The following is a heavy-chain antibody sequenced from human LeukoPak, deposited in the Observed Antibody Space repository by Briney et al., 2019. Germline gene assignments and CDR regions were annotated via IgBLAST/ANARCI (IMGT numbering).Heavy chain of an antibody. J-gene: IGHJ5*02. CDR3: ARGGYYGSGNDFRFDP. Sequence: SETLSLTCTVSGGSISSYYWSWIRQPPGKGLEWIGYIHYTGSTNYNPSLKSRVTISVGTSKSQFSLKLSSVTAADTAIYYCARGGYYGSGNDFRFDPWGQGTLVTVSS. D-gene: IGHD3-10*01. V-gene: IGHV4-59*01. CDR1: GGSISSYY. CDR2: IHYTGST.